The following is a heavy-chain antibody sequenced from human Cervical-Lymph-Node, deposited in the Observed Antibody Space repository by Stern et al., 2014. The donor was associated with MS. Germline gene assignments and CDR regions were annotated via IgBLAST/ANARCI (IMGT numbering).Heavy chain of an antibody. J-gene: IGHJ4*02. CDR3: AHRQGVHAPFDF. V-gene: IGHV2-5*02. D-gene: IGHD3-16*01. CDR2: IYWDDDK. Sequence: ESGPTLVKPTQTLTLTCTFSGFSLTTSGVAVGWIRQPPGKALEWLALIYWDDDKWYSSSLKSRLTITKDTSKNQVVLIVTSMDPVDTATYYCAHRQGVHAPFDFWGQGTLVTVSS. CDR1: GFSLTTSGVA.